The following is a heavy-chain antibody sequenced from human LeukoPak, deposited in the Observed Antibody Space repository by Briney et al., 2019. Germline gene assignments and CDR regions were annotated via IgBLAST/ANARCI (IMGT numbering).Heavy chain of an antibody. CDR1: GGSVSSGGYY. J-gene: IGHJ4*02. CDR2: IYYSGST. V-gene: IGHV4-31*03. D-gene: IGHD3-22*01. Sequence: SETQSLTCTVSGGSVSSGGYYWSWIRQHPGKGLEWFGYIYYSGSTYYNPSLKSRVTISVDTSKNQFSLKLSSVTAADTAVYYCARVIHHDSSGYYVDYWGQGTLVTVSS. CDR3: ARVIHHDSSGYYVDY.